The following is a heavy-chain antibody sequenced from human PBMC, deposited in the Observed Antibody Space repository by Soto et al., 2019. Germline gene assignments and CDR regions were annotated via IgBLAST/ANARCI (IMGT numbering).Heavy chain of an antibody. CDR1: GYTLTELS. CDR2: FDHEDGET. D-gene: IGHD3-3*01. Sequence: VSVKVSCKVSGYTLTELSMHWVRQAPGKGLEWMGGFDHEDGETIYAQKFQGRATMTEDTSTDTAYMELSSLRSEDTAVYYCATVITIFGVVIRWFDXWGQGTLVTVSX. J-gene: IGHJ5*02. CDR3: ATVITIFGVVIRWFDX. V-gene: IGHV1-24*01.